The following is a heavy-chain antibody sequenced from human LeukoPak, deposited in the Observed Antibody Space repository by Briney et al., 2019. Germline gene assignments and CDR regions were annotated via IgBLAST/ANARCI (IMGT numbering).Heavy chain of an antibody. Sequence: ASVKVSCKASGYTFTGHYMYWVRQAPGQGLEWMGWINPNSGDTNCAQKFQGRVTMTRDTSISTAYMDLNRLTSDDTAVYYCARRLTTGQDLDYWGQGTLATVSS. V-gene: IGHV1-2*02. CDR3: ARRLTTGQDLDY. J-gene: IGHJ4*02. CDR1: GYTFTGHY. CDR2: INPNSGDT. D-gene: IGHD3-22*01.